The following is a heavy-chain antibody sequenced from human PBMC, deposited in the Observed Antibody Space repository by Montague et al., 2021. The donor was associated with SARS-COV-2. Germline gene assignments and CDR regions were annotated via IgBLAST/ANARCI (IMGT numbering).Heavy chain of an antibody. J-gene: IGHJ4*02. V-gene: IGHV4-31*03. D-gene: IGHD3-3*01. Sequence: TLSLTCTVSGGSISSGGYYWSWIRQHPGKGLEWIGYIYYSGSTYYNPSLKSRVTISVDTSKNQFSLKLSSVTAADTAVYYCARATRITIFGVVNQFDYWGQGTLGTVSS. CDR3: ARATRITIFGVVNQFDY. CDR2: IYYSGST. CDR1: GGSISSGGYY.